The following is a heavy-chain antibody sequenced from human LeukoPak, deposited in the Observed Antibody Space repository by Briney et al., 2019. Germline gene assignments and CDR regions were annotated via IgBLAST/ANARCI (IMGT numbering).Heavy chain of an antibody. J-gene: IGHJ4*02. Sequence: ASVKVSCKASGYTFTDYYMHWVRQAPGQGVDWMGWISPNGGGTNYAQKFQGRVTMTRDTSISTAYMELSRLRSDDTAVYYCASLYGDYVSSDYWGQGTLVSVSS. D-gene: IGHD4-17*01. V-gene: IGHV1-2*02. CDR3: ASLYGDYVSSDY. CDR1: GYTFTDYY. CDR2: ISPNGGGT.